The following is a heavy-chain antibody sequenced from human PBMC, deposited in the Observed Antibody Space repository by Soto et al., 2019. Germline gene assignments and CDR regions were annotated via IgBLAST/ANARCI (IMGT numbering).Heavy chain of an antibody. Sequence: GESLKISCMGSGYSFTSFWIAWVRQMPGKGLEWMGVIYPSDSETRYNPSFEGQVTISADRSINTAYLQWSSLKASDTAMYYCARQPHYYYDMDVWGQGTTVTVSS. V-gene: IGHV5-51*01. J-gene: IGHJ6*02. CDR1: GYSFTSFW. CDR3: ARQPHYYYDMDV. CDR2: IYPSDSET.